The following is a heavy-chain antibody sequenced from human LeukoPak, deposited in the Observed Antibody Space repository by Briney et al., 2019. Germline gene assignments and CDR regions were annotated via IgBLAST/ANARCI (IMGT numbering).Heavy chain of an antibody. CDR2: ISSSGSTI. CDR3: ARDSGSYLYYFDY. J-gene: IGHJ4*02. Sequence: GGSLRLSCAASGFTFSNYEMNWVRQAPGKGLEWVSYISSSGSTIYYADSVKGRFTISRDNAKNSLYLQMNSLRAEDTAVYYCARDSGSYLYYFDYWGQGTLVTVSS. CDR1: GFTFSNYE. D-gene: IGHD1-26*01. V-gene: IGHV3-48*03.